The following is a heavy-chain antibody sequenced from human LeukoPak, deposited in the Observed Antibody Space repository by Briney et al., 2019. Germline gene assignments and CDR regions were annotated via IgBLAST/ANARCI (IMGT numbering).Heavy chain of an antibody. Sequence: ASVNVSCKASRYTFCTYTISGVRRAPGQGLEWRGWISPNNGRTNYAQRLQGRVTMTTDTSTSTAYMELRSLRSDDTAVYYCAREGGDPIAAANVWGLGKMVTVSS. CDR3: AREGGDPIAAANV. J-gene: IGHJ3*01. CDR1: RYTFCTYT. CDR2: ISPNNGRT. D-gene: IGHD6-13*01. V-gene: IGHV1-18*01.